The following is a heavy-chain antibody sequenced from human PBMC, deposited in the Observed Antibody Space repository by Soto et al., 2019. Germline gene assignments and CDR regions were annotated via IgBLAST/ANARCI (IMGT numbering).Heavy chain of an antibody. CDR1: GFTFSSYA. D-gene: IGHD1-1*01. CDR2: ISGSGGST. Sequence: EVQLLESGGGLVQPGGSLRLSCAASGFTFSSYAMSWVRQAPGKGLEWVSAISGSGGSTYYADSVKGRFTISRDNSKNTLYLQMNSLRAEDTAAYYCAKTTMRVGRHDPWGQGTLVTVSS. V-gene: IGHV3-23*01. CDR3: AKTTMRVGRHDP. J-gene: IGHJ5*02.